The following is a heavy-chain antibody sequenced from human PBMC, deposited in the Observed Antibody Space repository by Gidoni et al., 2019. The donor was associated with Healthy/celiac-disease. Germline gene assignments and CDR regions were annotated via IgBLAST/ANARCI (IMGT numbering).Heavy chain of an antibody. V-gene: IGHV3-9*01. CDR2: ISWNSGSI. Sequence: EVQLVESGGGLVQPGRSLRLSCAASGFTFDDYAMHWVRQATGKGLEWVSGISWNSGSIGYADSVKGRFTISRDNAKNSLYLQMNSLRAEDTALYYCAKGEGATVTTYFDYWGQGTLVTVSS. CDR1: GFTFDDYA. J-gene: IGHJ4*02. D-gene: IGHD4-17*01. CDR3: AKGEGATVTTYFDY.